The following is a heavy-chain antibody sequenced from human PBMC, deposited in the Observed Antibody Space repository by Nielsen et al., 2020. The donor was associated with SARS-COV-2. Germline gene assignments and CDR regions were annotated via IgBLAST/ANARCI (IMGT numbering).Heavy chain of an antibody. CDR2: IYHSGST. D-gene: IGHD2-15*01. V-gene: IGHV4-4*02. Sequence: SETLSLTCSISYGSITNNNWWSWVRQSPGKGLEWIGEIYHSGSTNYNPSLRSRVTISIDKSKNHFSLTLSSVTAADTAVYYCARAPDIVQVPTATPIWGQGTLVTVSS. CDR1: YGSITNNNW. CDR3: ARAPDIVQVPTATPI. J-gene: IGHJ3*02.